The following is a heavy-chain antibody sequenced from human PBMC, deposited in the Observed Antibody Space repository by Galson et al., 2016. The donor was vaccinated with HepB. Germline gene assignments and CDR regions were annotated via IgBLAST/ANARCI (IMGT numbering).Heavy chain of an antibody. CDR3: ARFSLDPSGVVGETATLSFRYYGMDV. Sequence: SVKVSCKASGYTFTTYGISWVRQAPGQGLEWMGWISVNNGKTNYTQRLQGRVTLTTDTSARSVYMELRSLRSDDTAVYYCARFSLDPSGVVGETATLSFRYYGMDVWGPGTTVTVSS. D-gene: IGHD2-21*02. CDR2: ISVNNGKT. V-gene: IGHV1-18*01. CDR1: GYTFTTYG. J-gene: IGHJ6*02.